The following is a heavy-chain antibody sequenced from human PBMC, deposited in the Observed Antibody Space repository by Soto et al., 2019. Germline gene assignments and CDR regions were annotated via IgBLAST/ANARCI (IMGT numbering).Heavy chain of an antibody. CDR3: ARDGAGAYGLGWFDP. Sequence: QVQLQESGPRLVKPSQTLSLTCTVSGDSISRGGYYWNWLRQHPRKGLEWIGYIYHSGSTIYNPSLKSRVTISGDTSKNRVSLELSNVTAADTAIYYCARDGAGAYGLGWFDPWGQGILVTVSS. J-gene: IGHJ5*02. CDR2: IYHSGST. V-gene: IGHV4-31*03. CDR1: GDSISRGGYY. D-gene: IGHD2-21*01.